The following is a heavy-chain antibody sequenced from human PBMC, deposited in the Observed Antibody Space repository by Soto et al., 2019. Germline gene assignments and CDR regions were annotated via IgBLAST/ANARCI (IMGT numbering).Heavy chain of an antibody. D-gene: IGHD3-3*01. Sequence: NHAETLSLTCTVSGGSFSSGSYYWSWIRQPPGKGLEWIGYIYYSGSTNYNPSLKSRVTISVDTSKNQFSLKLSSVTAADTAVYYCARGQFGIFGVVIRFDPWGQGTLVTVSS. CDR1: GGSFSSGSYY. CDR3: ARGQFGIFGVVIRFDP. J-gene: IGHJ5*02. V-gene: IGHV4-61*01. CDR2: IYYSGST.